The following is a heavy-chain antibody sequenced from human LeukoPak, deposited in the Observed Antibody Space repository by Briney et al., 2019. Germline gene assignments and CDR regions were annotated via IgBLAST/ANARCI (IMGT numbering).Heavy chain of an antibody. J-gene: IGHJ6*04. V-gene: IGHV3-73*01. CDR3: TRTQGYYGMDV. CDR2: IRTKANSYAT. CDR1: GFTFSGSA. Sequence: GGSLRLSCAASGFTFSGSAMHWVRQASGKGLEWVGRIRTKANSYATAYAASVKGRFTISRDDSKNTAYLQMNSLKTEDTAVYYYTRTQGYYGMDVWGKGTTVTVSS.